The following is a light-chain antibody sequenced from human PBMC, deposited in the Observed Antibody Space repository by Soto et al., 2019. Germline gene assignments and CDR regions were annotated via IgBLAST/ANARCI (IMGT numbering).Light chain of an antibody. V-gene: IGKV4-1*01. Sequence: DIVMTQSPDSLTVSLGERATINCKSSQSLLLSTNNKNYLAWYQKKPGQSPKLLIYWASTRESGVPDRFSGSGSGTDFTLTISSLQAEDVAVYYCQQYYSLSTFGPGTEVQIK. CDR2: WAS. J-gene: IGKJ3*01. CDR3: QQYYSLST. CDR1: QSLLLSTNNKNY.